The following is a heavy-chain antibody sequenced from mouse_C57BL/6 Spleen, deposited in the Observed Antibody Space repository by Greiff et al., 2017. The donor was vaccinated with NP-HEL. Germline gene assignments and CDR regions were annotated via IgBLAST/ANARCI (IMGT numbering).Heavy chain of an antibody. CDR2: INYDGSST. V-gene: IGHV5-16*01. J-gene: IGHJ3*01. CDR3: ARGGSYYDPFAY. D-gene: IGHD2-4*01. Sequence: EVQRVESEGGLVQPGSSMKLSCTASGFTFSDYYMAWVRQVPEKGLEWVANINYDGSSTYYLDSLKSRFIISRDNAKNILYLQMSSLKSEDTATYYCARGGSYYDPFAYWGQGTLVTVSA. CDR1: GFTFSDYY.